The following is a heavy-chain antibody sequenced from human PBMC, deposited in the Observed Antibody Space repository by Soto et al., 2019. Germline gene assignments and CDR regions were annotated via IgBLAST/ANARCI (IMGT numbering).Heavy chain of an antibody. J-gene: IGHJ2*01. CDR3: ARVVTVVKSFHYWYFDL. V-gene: IGHV1-69*14. Sequence: QVQLVQSGAEVKKPGSSVKVSCKASGGTFSSYAISWVRQAPGQGLEWMGGIIPIFGTANYAQKFQGRVTITADKSASXXYMELSSLRAEDTAVYYCARVVTVVKSFHYWYFDLWGRGTLVTVSS. D-gene: IGHD2-15*01. CDR2: IIPIFGTA. CDR1: GGTFSSYA.